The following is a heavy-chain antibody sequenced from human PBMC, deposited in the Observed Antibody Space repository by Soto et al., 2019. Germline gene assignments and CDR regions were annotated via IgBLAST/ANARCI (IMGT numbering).Heavy chain of an antibody. CDR3: ARYSVATIRFFDY. V-gene: IGHV4-59*01. Sequence: QVQLQESGPGLVKPSETLSLTCTVSGDSITDYYWSWIRESPGKGLEWIAYIHHTGTANYNPSLKRRVTISVDTSKSQFSRRLSSVTAADTAVYFCARYSVATIRFFDYWGQGTLVTVSS. CDR1: GDSITDYY. CDR2: IHHTGTA. D-gene: IGHD5-12*01. J-gene: IGHJ4*02.